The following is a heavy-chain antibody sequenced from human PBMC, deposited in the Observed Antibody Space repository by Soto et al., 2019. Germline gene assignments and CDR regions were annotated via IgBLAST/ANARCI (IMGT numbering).Heavy chain of an antibody. J-gene: IGHJ6*02. V-gene: IGHV4-59*08. CDR1: GGSISNHY. D-gene: IGHD3-10*01. CDR3: ARHQEFRGVTIPYHYYGMDV. CDR2: VYYTASST. Sequence: QMQLQESGPGLVRPSETLSLTCTVSGGSISNHYWSWIRQPPGKGLEWIGYVYYTASSTNYNPSLKSRVPITVDTSMNPPSRRLSSVTAADTAVYYCARHQEFRGVTIPYHYYGMDVWGLGTTVTVSS.